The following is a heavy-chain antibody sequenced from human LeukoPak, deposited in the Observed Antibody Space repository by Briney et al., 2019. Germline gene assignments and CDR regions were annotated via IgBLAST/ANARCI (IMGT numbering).Heavy chain of an antibody. Sequence: VASVKVSCKASGYTFTSYGISWVRQAPGQGLEWMGWISAYNGNTNYAQKLQGRVTMTTDTSTSTAYMELRSLRSDDTAVYYCARDGVMTTDDYYYYYYMDVWGKGTTVTVSS. V-gene: IGHV1-18*01. CDR2: ISAYNGNT. J-gene: IGHJ6*03. CDR3: ARDGVMTTDDYYYYYYMDV. D-gene: IGHD4-11*01. CDR1: GYTFTSYG.